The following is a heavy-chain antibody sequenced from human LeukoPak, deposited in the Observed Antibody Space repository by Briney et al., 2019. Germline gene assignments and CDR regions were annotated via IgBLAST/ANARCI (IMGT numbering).Heavy chain of an antibody. CDR2: IIPIFGTA. CDR3: ARDGYYDFWSGYYTDYYYYYYMDV. J-gene: IGHJ6*03. CDR1: GGTFSSYA. V-gene: IGHV1-69*01. Sequence: SVKLSCKASGGTFSSYAISWLRQAPGQGLECMGGIIPIFGTANYAQKFKGRVTITADESTSTAYMELSSLRSEDTAVYYCARDGYYDFWSGYYTDYYYYYYMDVWGKGTTVTVSS. D-gene: IGHD3-3*01.